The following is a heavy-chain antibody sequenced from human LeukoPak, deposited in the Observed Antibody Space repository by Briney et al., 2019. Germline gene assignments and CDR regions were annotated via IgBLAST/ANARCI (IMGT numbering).Heavy chain of an antibody. CDR3: ARGRRLYGDYVAPDY. Sequence: ASVKVSFKASGYTFTSYDINWVRQATGQGLEWMGWMNSKSGNRGYAQTFQGRVTMTRDTSISTAYMELSGLTSEDTAVYYCARGRRLYGDYVAPDYWGQGTLVTVSS. CDR1: GYTFTSYD. V-gene: IGHV1-8*01. J-gene: IGHJ4*02. CDR2: MNSKSGNR. D-gene: IGHD4-17*01.